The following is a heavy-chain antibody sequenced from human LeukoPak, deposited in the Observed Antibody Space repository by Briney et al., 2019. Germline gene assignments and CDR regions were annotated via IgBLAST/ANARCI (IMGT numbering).Heavy chain of an antibody. CDR1: GFTFSSYW. Sequence: PGGSLRLSCAASGFTFSSYWMSWVRQAPGKGLEWVANIKQDGSEKYYVDSVKGRFTISRDNAKNSLYLQMNSLRGEDTAVYYCAGEHMAYYYYYGMDVWGQGTTVTVSS. CDR2: IKQDGSEK. CDR3: AGEHMAYYYYYGMDV. J-gene: IGHJ6*02. D-gene: IGHD5-24*01. V-gene: IGHV3-7*04.